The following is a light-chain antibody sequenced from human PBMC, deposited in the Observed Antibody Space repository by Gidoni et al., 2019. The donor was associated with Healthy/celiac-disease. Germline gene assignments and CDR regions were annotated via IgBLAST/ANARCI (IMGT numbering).Light chain of an antibody. V-gene: IGKV3-11*01. J-gene: IGKJ5*01. CDR1: QSVSSY. CDR2: DAS. CDR3: QQRSNWPPVT. Sequence: EIVLTQSPATLSLSPGERATLSCRASQSVSSYLAWYQQKPGQAPRLLIYDASNRATGIPDSFSGSGSVTDFTLTISSLEPEDFAVYYCQQRSNWPPVTFGQGTRLEIK.